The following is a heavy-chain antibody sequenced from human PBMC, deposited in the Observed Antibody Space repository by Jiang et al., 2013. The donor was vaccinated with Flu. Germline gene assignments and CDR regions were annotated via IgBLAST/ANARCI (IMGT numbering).Heavy chain of an antibody. CDR1: GGSISSYY. CDR3: ARRDMGRDPRRDAFDI. CDR2: IYYSGST. D-gene: IGHD3-10*01. J-gene: IGHJ3*02. V-gene: IGHV4-59*01. Sequence: PGLVKPSETLSLTCTVSGGSISSYYWSWIRQPPGKGLEWIGYIYYSGSTNYNPSLKSRVTISVDTSKNQFSLKLSSVTAADTAVYYCARRDMGRDPRRDAFDIWGQGTMVTVSS.